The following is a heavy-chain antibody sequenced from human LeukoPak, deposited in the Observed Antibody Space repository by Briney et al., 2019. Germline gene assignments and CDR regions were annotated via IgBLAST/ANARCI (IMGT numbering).Heavy chain of an antibody. D-gene: IGHD7-27*01. Sequence: SETLSLTCTVSGDSINSYYWSWIRQPPGKGLEWIAYISYSGSSNYNPSLKSRVTISVDRSENQFSLRLSSVTAADTAVYYCARNWGSYAFDIWGQGAMVSVSS. V-gene: IGHV4-59*08. J-gene: IGHJ3*02. CDR2: ISYSGSS. CDR3: ARNWGSYAFDI. CDR1: GDSINSYY.